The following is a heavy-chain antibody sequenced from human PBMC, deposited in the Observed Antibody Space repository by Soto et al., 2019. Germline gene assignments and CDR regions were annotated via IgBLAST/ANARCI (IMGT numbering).Heavy chain of an antibody. CDR1: GASISSYY. Sequence: QVQLQESGPGLVKTSETLFLTCTVTGASISSYYWSWIRQPPGKGLEWIGHISYSGSTNYNPSVMGRVTVSVDRSTNQFSLTLSSVTAADTAVYYCARAQPFEFHNWFDPWGQGTLVSVA. D-gene: IGHD2-2*01. CDR3: ARAQPFEFHNWFDP. V-gene: IGHV4-59*01. J-gene: IGHJ5*02. CDR2: ISYSGST.